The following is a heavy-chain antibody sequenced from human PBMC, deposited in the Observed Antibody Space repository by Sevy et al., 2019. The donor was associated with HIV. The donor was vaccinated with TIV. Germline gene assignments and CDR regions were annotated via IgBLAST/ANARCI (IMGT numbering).Heavy chain of an antibody. CDR1: GFIFSDYY. Sequence: GGSLRLSCAASGFIFSDYYMSWIRQSPGKGLEWVSDISSGTTHRKYADSVKGRFTISRDNAKNSLYLQMNSLTVEDTAVYYCARDRMNYSGQYFDFWGQGTLVTVSS. CDR3: ARDRMNYSGQYFDF. J-gene: IGHJ4*02. V-gene: IGHV3-11*06. CDR2: ISSGTTHR. D-gene: IGHD4-4*01.